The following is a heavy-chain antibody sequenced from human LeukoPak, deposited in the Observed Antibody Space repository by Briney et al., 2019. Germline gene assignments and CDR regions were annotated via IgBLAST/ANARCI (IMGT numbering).Heavy chain of an antibody. D-gene: IGHD2/OR15-2a*01. J-gene: IGHJ4*02. CDR2: ISSSGDTI. CDR3: ASFYDF. CDR1: GFTFSNHQ. V-gene: IGHV3-48*03. Sequence: GGPLRLSCAASGFTFSNHQMNWVRQAPGKGLEWVSYISSSGDTIYYADSVKGRFTISRDNAKNSLYLQMNSLRAEDTAVYYCASFYDFWGQGTLVTVSS.